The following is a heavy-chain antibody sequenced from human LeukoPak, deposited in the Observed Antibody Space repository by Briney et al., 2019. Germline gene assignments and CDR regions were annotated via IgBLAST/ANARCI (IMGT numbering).Heavy chain of an antibody. CDR2: ISSSSYT. D-gene: IGHD3-22*01. CDR3: ARDYYDSSGYFDY. CDR1: GFTFSDYY. V-gene: IGHV3-11*06. J-gene: IGHJ4*02. Sequence: GGSLRLSCAASGFTFSDYYMSWIRQAPGKGLEWVSYISSSSYTNYADSVKGRFTISRDNAKNSLYLQMNSLRAEDTAVYYCARDYYDSSGYFDYWGQGTLVTVSS.